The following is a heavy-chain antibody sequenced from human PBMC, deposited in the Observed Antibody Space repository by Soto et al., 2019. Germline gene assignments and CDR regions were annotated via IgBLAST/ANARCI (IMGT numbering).Heavy chain of an antibody. V-gene: IGHV4-4*02. CDR3: ATGPLRIAWTVLPIPT. CDR2: MYHSGST. CDR1: GGSISSTNW. D-gene: IGHD2-2*02. J-gene: IGHJ4*02. Sequence: QVQLRQSGPGLVKPSGTLSLTCAVSGGSISSTNWWSWVRQSPGKGLEWIGEMYHSGSTNYNPSLRGRVTISVDNSHNLFSLQMRSVTAADPAVYYCATGPLRIAWTVLPIPTWGQGTLVTVSS.